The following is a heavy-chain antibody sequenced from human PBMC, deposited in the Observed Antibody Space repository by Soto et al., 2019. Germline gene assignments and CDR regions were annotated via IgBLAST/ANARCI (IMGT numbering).Heavy chain of an antibody. CDR1: GYTFTSHD. CDR2: MNPNTGKT. V-gene: IGHV1-8*01. Sequence: QVQLVQSGAEVKKPGASVKVSCKASGYTFTSHDINCVRQATGQGLEWMGWMNPNTGKTGYAQKFQGRVTMTRNTSIRTAYMELRSLRSEDTAVYYCARASGSGSYYFDCWGQGTLVTVSS. D-gene: IGHD1-26*01. J-gene: IGHJ4*02. CDR3: ARASGSGSYYFDC.